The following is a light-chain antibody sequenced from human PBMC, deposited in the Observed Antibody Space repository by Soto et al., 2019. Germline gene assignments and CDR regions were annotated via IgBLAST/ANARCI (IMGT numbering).Light chain of an antibody. Sequence: DIVLTQSPGTLSLSPVERATLSWRTSQTVSSAYLAWYKQKPGQAPRLILYGADSRATGIPDRFSGSGSGTDFTLTISRLEPEDFAVYYCQQSSNWPSITCGQGTRLEIK. J-gene: IGKJ5*01. CDR1: QTVSSAY. CDR2: GAD. V-gene: IGKV3D-20*02. CDR3: QQSSNWPSIT.